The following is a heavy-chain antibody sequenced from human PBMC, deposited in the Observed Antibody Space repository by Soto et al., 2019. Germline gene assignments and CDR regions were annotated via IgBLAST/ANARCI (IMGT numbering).Heavy chain of an antibody. J-gene: IGHJ5*02. D-gene: IGHD1-7*01. CDR2: IYHSGST. V-gene: IGHV4-30-2*01. CDR1: GGSISTGGYS. Sequence: SETLSLTCTVSGGSISTGGYSWSWIRQPPGQGRMWIGYIYHSGSTYHNPSLKSRVTISVDRSKSQFSLKLGSVPAADTAVYYCARVGGITGTTFYLRLGWFGPWGQGTLVTVSS. CDR3: ARVGGITGTTFYLRLGWFGP.